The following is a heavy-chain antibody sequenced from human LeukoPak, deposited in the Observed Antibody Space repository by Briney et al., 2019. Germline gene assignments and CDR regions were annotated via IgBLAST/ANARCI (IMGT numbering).Heavy chain of an antibody. V-gene: IGHV4-34*01. D-gene: IGHD6-13*01. CDR3: ARGAAAAAGFLYYFDY. CDR2: INHSGST. J-gene: IGHJ4*02. CDR1: GGSFSGYY. Sequence: PSETLSLTCAVYGGSFSGYYWSWIRQPPGKGLEWIGEINHSGSTNYNPSLKSRVTISVDTSRNQFSLKLSSVTAADTAVYYCARGAAAAAGFLYYFDYWGQGTLVTVSS.